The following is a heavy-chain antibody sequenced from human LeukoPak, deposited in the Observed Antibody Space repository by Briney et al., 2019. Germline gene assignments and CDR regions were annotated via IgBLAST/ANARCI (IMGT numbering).Heavy chain of an antibody. V-gene: IGHV3-7*01. Sequence: GGSLRLSCVASGFTFSVYWMSWVRQAPGKGLEWVANIKQDGSEKYYVDSVKGRFTISRDNAKNSLYLQMNSLRAEDTAVYYCARGGAAAGFWGQGTLVTVSS. D-gene: IGHD6-13*01. CDR1: GFTFSVYW. J-gene: IGHJ4*02. CDR3: ARGGAAAGF. CDR2: IKQDGSEK.